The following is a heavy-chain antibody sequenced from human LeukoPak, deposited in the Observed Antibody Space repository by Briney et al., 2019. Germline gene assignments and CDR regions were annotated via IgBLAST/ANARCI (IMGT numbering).Heavy chain of an antibody. J-gene: IGHJ5*02. CDR1: GFTFSSYG. D-gene: IGHD3-3*01. V-gene: IGHV3-30*18. Sequence: GGSLRLSCAASGFTFSSYGMHWVRQAPGKGLEWVAVISYDGSNKYYADSVKGRFTISRDNSKNTLYPQMNSLRAEDTAVYYCAKEEGLRFLEWLLYRTPAYNWFDPWGQGTLVTVSS. CDR2: ISYDGSNK. CDR3: AKEEGLRFLEWLLYRTPAYNWFDP.